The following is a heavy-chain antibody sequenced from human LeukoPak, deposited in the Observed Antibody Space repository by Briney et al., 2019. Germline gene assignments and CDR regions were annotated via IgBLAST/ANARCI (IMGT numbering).Heavy chain of an antibody. V-gene: IGHV3-66*01. Sequence: GGSLRLSCAASGFTFSSYSMNWVRQALGKGLEWVSVIYSSGITYYADSVKGRFTISRDNSKNTLYLQMNSLRAEDTAVYYCVRAPPSGCGGDCYDYWGQGTLVTVSS. CDR1: GFTFSSYS. J-gene: IGHJ4*02. CDR3: VRAPPSGCGGDCYDY. CDR2: IYSSGIT. D-gene: IGHD2-21*01.